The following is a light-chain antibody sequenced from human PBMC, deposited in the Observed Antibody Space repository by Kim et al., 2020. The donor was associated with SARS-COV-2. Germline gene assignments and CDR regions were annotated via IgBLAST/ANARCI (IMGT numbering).Light chain of an antibody. J-gene: IGKJ5*01. CDR3: QQSYSTPIT. V-gene: IGKV1-39*01. CDR1: QSVINY. CDR2: AAS. Sequence: DIQMTQSPPSLSASVRDRVTITCRASQSVINYLSWYQQKPGKAPKLLIYAASSLQSGVPSRFTGSGSGTDFTLTISSLQPEDFATYYCQQSYSTPITFGQGTRLEIK.